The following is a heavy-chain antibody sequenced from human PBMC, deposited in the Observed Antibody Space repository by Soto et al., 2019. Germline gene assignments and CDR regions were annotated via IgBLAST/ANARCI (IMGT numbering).Heavy chain of an antibody. V-gene: IGHV1-46*01. CDR1: GYTFTSYY. J-gene: IGHJ6*02. Sequence: ASVKVSCKASGYTFTSYYMHWVRQAPGQGLEWMGIINPSGGSTSYAQKFQGRVTMTRDTSTSTVYMELSSLRSEDTAVYYCAREGYELRFSPSSYYYYGIDVWGQGTTVTVSS. D-gene: IGHD3-3*01. CDR2: INPSGGST. CDR3: AREGYELRFSPSSYYYYGIDV.